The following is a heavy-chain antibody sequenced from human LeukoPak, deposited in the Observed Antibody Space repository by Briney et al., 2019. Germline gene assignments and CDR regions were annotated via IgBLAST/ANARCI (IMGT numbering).Heavy chain of an antibody. Sequence: GGSLRLSCAASGFTISSYNMNWVRQAPGKGLEWVSSISNSSSYIYYADSVKGRFTISRDNAKNSLYLQMNSLRAEDTAVYYCARDYYGSGSYYLLYFFDCWGQGTLVTVSS. CDR3: ARDYYGSGSYYLLYFFDC. D-gene: IGHD3-10*01. CDR2: ISNSSSYI. J-gene: IGHJ4*02. V-gene: IGHV3-21*01. CDR1: GFTISSYN.